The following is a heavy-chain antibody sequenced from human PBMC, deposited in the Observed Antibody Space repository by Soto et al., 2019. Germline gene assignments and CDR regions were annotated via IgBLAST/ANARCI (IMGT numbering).Heavy chain of an antibody. J-gene: IGHJ4*02. Sequence: QVHLQESGPVLVKPSGTLSLTCAVSGASISSGSWWSWVRQPPGKGLEWIGEIFHDGSTNYNPSLKSRVTMSVDKSKNYFSLELTSVTAADTALYYCARDEYNDSSDWGQGTLVTVSS. V-gene: IGHV4-4*02. D-gene: IGHD1-1*01. CDR2: IFHDGST. CDR1: GASISSGSW. CDR3: ARDEYNDSSD.